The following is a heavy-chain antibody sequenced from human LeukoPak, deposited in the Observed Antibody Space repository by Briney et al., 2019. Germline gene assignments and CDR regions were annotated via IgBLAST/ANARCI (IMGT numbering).Heavy chain of an antibody. CDR3: ARGRSITAAGLFDY. V-gene: IGHV3-53*01. D-gene: IGHD6-13*01. CDR2: IYSGEII. Sequence: GGSLRLSCAASGFTVTSSYMIWVRQAPGKGLEWVSVIYSGEIIYYADSVKGRFTISRDNSKNTLYLQMNSLRAEDTAVYYCARGRSITAAGLFDYWGQGTLVTVSS. CDR1: GFTVTSSY. J-gene: IGHJ4*02.